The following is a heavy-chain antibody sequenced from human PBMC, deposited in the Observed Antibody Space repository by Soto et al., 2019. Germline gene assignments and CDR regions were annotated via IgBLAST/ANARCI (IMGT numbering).Heavy chain of an antibody. D-gene: IGHD1-26*01. V-gene: IGHV4-59*01. CDR3: ARLEATYYYYYGMDV. CDR2: IYYSGST. CDR1: GGSISSYY. J-gene: IGHJ6*02. Sequence: QVKLQESGPGLVKPSETLSLTCTVSGGSISSYYWSWIRQPPGKGLEWIGYIYYSGSTNYNPSLKSRVTISVDTSKNQFSLKLSSVTAADTAVYYCARLEATYYYYYGMDVWGQGTTVTVSS.